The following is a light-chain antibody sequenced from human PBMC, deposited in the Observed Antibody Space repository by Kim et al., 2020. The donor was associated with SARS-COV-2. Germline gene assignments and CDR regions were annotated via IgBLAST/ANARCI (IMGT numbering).Light chain of an antibody. CDR2: AAS. V-gene: IGKV1-39*01. CDR3: QQTYNTPRT. CDR1: QSIGRH. Sequence: DIQMTQSPSSLSASVGDRVTITCRASQSIGRHLNWYQQKPGKAPKVLIYAASSLQSGVSSRFSGSGSGTDFTLTISSLQSEDFATYYCQQTYNTPRTFGGGTKVEI. J-gene: IGKJ4*01.